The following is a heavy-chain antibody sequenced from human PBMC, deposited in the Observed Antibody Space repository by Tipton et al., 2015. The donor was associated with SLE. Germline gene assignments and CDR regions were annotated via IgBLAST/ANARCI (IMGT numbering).Heavy chain of an antibody. CDR1: GFAFSSYA. Sequence: SLRLSCAASGFAFSSYAMHWVRQAPGKGLEWVAVISFDGTVKYYADSLKGRFTISRDNSKNTLYLQMNSLRAEDTAVYFCAKNGAQGQPYYDYWGQGTLVTVSS. D-gene: IGHD3-10*01. V-gene: IGHV3-30*04. CDR3: AKNGAQGQPYYDY. CDR2: ISFDGTVK. J-gene: IGHJ4*02.